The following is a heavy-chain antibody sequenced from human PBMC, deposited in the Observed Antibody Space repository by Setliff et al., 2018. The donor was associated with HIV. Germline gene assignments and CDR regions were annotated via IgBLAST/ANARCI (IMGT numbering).Heavy chain of an antibody. CDR3: VRDRIPKRGYTYREPDFDS. CDR2: INTGNGNT. Sequence: ASVKVSCKASGYTFTSHTIHWVRQAPGQGLEWMGWINTGNGNTKYSQKFQDRVTITRDTSASTGYMEVNSLRPEDTAVYYCVRDRIPKRGYTYREPDFDSWGQGTLVTVSS. CDR1: GYTFTSHT. V-gene: IGHV1-3*04. J-gene: IGHJ4*02. D-gene: IGHD3-16*02.